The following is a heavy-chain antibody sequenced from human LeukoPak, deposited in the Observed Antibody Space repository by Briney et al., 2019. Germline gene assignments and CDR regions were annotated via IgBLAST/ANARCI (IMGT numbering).Heavy chain of an antibody. Sequence: GGSRRLSCAASGFTFSTYSINWVRQAPGKGLEWVANIREDGSEKYYVDSVKGRFTVSRDNAKNSLYLQVNSLRAEDTAVYYCARLNYDFWSGVWEGYYMDVWGKGTTVTVSS. CDR2: IREDGSEK. J-gene: IGHJ6*03. D-gene: IGHD3-3*01. V-gene: IGHV3-7*01. CDR3: ARLNYDFWSGVWEGYYMDV. CDR1: GFTFSTYS.